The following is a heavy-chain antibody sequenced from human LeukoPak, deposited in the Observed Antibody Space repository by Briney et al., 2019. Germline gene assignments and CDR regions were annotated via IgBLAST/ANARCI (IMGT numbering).Heavy chain of an antibody. Sequence: ASVKVSCKASGYTFTSYYMHWVRQAPGQGLEWMGIINPSGGSTSYAQKFQGRVTMTRDTSTSTVYMELSSPRSEDTAVYYCARVWAGYYDFWSGPYGMDVWGQGTTVTVSS. CDR2: INPSGGST. J-gene: IGHJ6*02. V-gene: IGHV1-46*01. CDR3: ARVWAGYYDFWSGPYGMDV. CDR1: GYTFTSYY. D-gene: IGHD3-3*01.